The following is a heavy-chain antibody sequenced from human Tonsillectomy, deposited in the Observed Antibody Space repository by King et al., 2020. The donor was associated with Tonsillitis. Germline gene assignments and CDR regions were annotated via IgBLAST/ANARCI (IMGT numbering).Heavy chain of an antibody. CDR3: ARGDSTRHFGWFDP. J-gene: IGHJ5*02. CDR2: IYYSGST. V-gene: IGHV4-39*01. D-gene: IGHD3-3*02. Sequence: QLQESGPGLVKPSETLSLTCTASGGSISSSSYYWGWIRQPPGKGLEWIGSIYYSGSTYYNPSLKSRVTISVDTSKNQFSLKLSSVTAADTAVYYCARGDSTRHFGWFDPWGQGTLVTVSS. CDR1: GGSISSSSYY.